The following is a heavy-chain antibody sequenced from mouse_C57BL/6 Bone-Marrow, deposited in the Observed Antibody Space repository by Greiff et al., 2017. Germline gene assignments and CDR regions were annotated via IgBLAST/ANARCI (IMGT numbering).Heavy chain of an antibody. D-gene: IGHD3-3*01. CDR2: IYPGSGSP. J-gene: IGHJ1*03. CDR3: ARGTDRGSGYFAV. V-gene: IGHV1-55*01. CDR1: GYTFTSYW. Sequence: VKLQQPGAELVKPGASVKMSCKASGYTFTSYWIPWVKQRPGQGLEWIGDIYPGSGSPNYNEKFQSKATLTVDTSSSTAYMQLSSLTSEDSAVYDCARGTDRGSGYFAVWGTGTMVTVS.